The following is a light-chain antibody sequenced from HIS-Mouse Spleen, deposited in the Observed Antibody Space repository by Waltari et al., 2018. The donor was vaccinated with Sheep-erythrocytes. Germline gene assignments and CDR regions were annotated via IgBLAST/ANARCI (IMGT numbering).Light chain of an antibody. J-gene: IGLJ3*02. Sequence: QSALTQPASVSGSPGQSVTISCTGTSSDVGGYNYVSWYQQHPGKAPKLMIYEVSKRPSGVPVRFSGSKSGNTASLTVSGLQAEDEADYYCSSYAGGNNWVFGGGTKLTVL. CDR3: SSYAGGNNWV. V-gene: IGLV2-8*01. CDR1: SSDVGGYNY. CDR2: EVS.